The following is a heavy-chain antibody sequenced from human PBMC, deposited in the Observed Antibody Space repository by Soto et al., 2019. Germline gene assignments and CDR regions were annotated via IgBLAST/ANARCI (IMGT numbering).Heavy chain of an antibody. Sequence: EVHLVESGGGLVKPGGSLRLSCAVSGFTFSSCTMNWVRQAPGKGLEWVSSISPSRGHIYYADSVKGRVTISRDNAKNSRFRQTNSVRGEDTAVYYCSGCSGGACHKNYGMDVWGQGTTVTVSS. CDR2: ISPSRGHI. V-gene: IGHV3-21*06. J-gene: IGHJ6*02. D-gene: IGHD2-15*01. CDR3: SGCSGGACHKNYGMDV. CDR1: GFTFSSCT.